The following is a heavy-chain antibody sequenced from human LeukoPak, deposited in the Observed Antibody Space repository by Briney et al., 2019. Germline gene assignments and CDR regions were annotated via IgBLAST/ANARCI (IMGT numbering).Heavy chain of an antibody. CDR2: IRPSGDNT. CDR1: GFTFSSYD. D-gene: IGHD2-15*01. CDR3: ARGADGVSSNSRGWFDP. Sequence: GASLRLSCAASGFTFSSYDMTWVRQAPGRGLEWVSSIRPSGDNTYYADSVKGRFTISRDNARNSLYLQMNTLRAEDTAVYSCARGADGVSSNSRGWFDPWGQGTLVTVSS. J-gene: IGHJ5*02. V-gene: IGHV3-21*01.